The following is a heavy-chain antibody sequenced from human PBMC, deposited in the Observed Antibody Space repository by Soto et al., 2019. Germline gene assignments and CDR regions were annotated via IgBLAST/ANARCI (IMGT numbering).Heavy chain of an antibody. J-gene: IGHJ5*02. CDR3: AHRTTTVTWWFDP. D-gene: IGHD4-17*01. CDR1: GFSLTTRGVG. Sequence: QITLKESGPTLVKPTQTLTLTCTFSGFSLTTRGVGVGWIRQPPEKPLEWLALIYWDDDTRYSPSLKSRLAITKDTSKNQVVLTMSNIDPADTGTYFCAHRTTTVTWWFDPWGQGTLVTVSS. CDR2: IYWDDDT. V-gene: IGHV2-5*02.